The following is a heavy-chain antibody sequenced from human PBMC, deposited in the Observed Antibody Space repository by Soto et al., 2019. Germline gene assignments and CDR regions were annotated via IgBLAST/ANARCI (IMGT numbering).Heavy chain of an antibody. V-gene: IGHV3-30*04. CDR1: GFTFSRYA. Sequence: QVQVVESGGGVVQPGRSLRLSCAASGFTFSRYAIHWVRQAPGKGLEWVAVISRDGTNKYYVDSVKGRFTISRDNSRNTLYLQMTSLRHEDAAVYYCARSRSGAVADSFDFWGQGTLGTVSS. CDR2: ISRDGTNK. D-gene: IGHD3-10*01. CDR3: ARSRSGAVADSFDF. J-gene: IGHJ4*02.